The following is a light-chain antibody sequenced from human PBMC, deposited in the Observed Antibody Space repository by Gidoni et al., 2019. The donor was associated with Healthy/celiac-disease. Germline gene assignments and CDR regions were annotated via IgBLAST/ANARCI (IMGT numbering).Light chain of an antibody. Sequence: EIVMTQSPATLSVSPGERATLSCRASQSVSSNLAWYQQKPGQAPRLLIYGASTRATGIPARLSGSGSGTEFTLTISSLQSEDFAVYYCQQYNNWPFTFGPXTNVDIK. CDR2: GAS. J-gene: IGKJ3*01. V-gene: IGKV3-15*01. CDR3: QQYNNWPFT. CDR1: QSVSSN.